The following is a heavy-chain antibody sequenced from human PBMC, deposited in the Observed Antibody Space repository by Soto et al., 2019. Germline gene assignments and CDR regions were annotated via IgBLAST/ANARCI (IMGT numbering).Heavy chain of an antibody. D-gene: IGHD3-22*01. J-gene: IGHJ4*02. V-gene: IGHV4-34*01. CDR2: INHSGST. CDR1: GDSISGSQW. Sequence: SETLSLTCAVSGDSISGSQWWSWARLPPGKGLEWIGEINHSGSTNYNPSLKSRVTISVDTSKNQFSLKLSSVTAADTAVYYCARGRRYYDSSGYYGYWGQGTLVTVSS. CDR3: ARGRRYYDSSGYYGY.